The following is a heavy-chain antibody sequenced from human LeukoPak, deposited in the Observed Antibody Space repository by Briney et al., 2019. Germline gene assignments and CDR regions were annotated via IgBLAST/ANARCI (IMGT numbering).Heavy chain of an antibody. D-gene: IGHD6-6*01. CDR1: GFAFSSYS. CDR2: INGNSRSI. V-gene: IGHV3-21*04. CDR3: VRKFSYSSSAYNPHYFDS. Sequence: GGSLRLSCAASGFAFSSYSMNWVRQAPGKGLEWISSINGNSRSIFYADSVKGRFTSSRDNAENSLYLQMNSLRAEDTALYYCVRKFSYSSSAYNPHYFDSWGQGILVTVSS. J-gene: IGHJ4*02.